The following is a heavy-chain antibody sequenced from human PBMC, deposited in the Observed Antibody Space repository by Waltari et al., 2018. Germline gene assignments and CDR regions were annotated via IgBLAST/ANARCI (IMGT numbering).Heavy chain of an antibody. J-gene: IGHJ4*02. CDR2: IYHSGST. Sequence: QVQLQESGPGLVKPSETLSLTCAVSGYSISSGYYWGWIRQPPGKGLEWIGSIYHSGSTYYNPSLKSRVTISVDTSKNQFSLKLSSVTAADTAVYYCARVGARVGLGSIDYWGQGTLVTVSS. CDR1: GYSISSGYY. D-gene: IGHD1-26*01. CDR3: ARVGARVGLGSIDY. V-gene: IGHV4-38-2*01.